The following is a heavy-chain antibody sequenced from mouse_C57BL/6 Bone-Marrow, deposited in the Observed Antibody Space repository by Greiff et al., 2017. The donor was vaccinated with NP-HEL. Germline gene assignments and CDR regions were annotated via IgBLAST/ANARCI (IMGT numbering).Heavy chain of an antibody. CDR3: ARDYSNFDWYFDV. V-gene: IGHV1-19*01. D-gene: IGHD2-5*01. J-gene: IGHJ1*03. Sequence: VQLKQSGPVLVKPGASVKMSCKASGYTFTDYYMNWVKQSHGKSLEWIGVINPYNGGTSYNQKFKGKATLTVDKSSSTAYMELNSLTSEDSAVYYCARDYSNFDWYFDVWGTGTTVTVSS. CDR2: INPYNGGT. CDR1: GYTFTDYY.